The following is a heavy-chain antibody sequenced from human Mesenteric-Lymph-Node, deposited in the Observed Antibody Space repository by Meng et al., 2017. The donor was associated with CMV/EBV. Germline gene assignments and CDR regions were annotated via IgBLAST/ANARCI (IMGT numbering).Heavy chain of an antibody. Sequence: GESLKIPCAATGFTFSNFAMNGVRQAPGKGLEWVSSISESGGTTDYADSVKGRFTISRDNAKNTLYLQMNSLRAEDTAVYYCARDVWGALDYWGQGTLVTVSS. V-gene: IGHV3-23*01. CDR3: ARDVWGALDY. J-gene: IGHJ4*02. CDR2: ISESGGTT. CDR1: GFTFSNFA. D-gene: IGHD3-16*01.